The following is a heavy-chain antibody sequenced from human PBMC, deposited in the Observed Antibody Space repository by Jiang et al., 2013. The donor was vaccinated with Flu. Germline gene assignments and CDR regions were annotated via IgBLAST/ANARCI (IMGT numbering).Heavy chain of an antibody. Sequence: GAEVKKPGESLRISRKGSGYNFISYWISWVRQMPGKGLEWMGRIDPSDSYTNYSPSFQGQVTISADKSISTAYLQWSSLKASDTAMYYCASFAPLAYFDYWGQGTLVTVSS. CDR3: ASFAPLAYFDY. CDR1: GYNFISYW. D-gene: IGHD1-1*01. CDR2: IDPSDSYT. J-gene: IGHJ4*02. V-gene: IGHV5-10-1*04.